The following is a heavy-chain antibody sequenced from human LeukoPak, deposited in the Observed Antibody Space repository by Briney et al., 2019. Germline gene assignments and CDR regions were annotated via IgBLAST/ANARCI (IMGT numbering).Heavy chain of an antibody. CDR2: IKQDGSEK. Sequence: PGGSLRLSCAASGFTFSSYWMSWVRQAPGKGLEWVANIKQDGSEKYYVDSVKGRFTISRDNAKNSLYLQMNSLRAEDTAVYYCARDTREIQLWLVYYYGMDVWGQGTTVTVSS. J-gene: IGHJ6*02. CDR3: ARDTREIQLWLVYYYGMDV. V-gene: IGHV3-7*01. CDR1: GFTFSSYW. D-gene: IGHD5-18*01.